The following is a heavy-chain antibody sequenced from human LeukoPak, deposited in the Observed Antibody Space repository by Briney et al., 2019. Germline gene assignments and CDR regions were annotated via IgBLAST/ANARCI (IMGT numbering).Heavy chain of an antibody. CDR2: IKQDGSQK. Sequence: GGSLRLSCAASGVTSGSYWMNWVRQAPGEGLEWVAIIKQDGSQKFYLDSVRGRFTISTDTANNSLYLLMNSLRAEDTAVYYCARASLSSLLTFDYWGQGTLVTVSS. V-gene: IGHV3-7*01. CDR3: ARASLSSLLTFDY. D-gene: IGHD2-15*01. J-gene: IGHJ4*02. CDR1: GVTSGSYW.